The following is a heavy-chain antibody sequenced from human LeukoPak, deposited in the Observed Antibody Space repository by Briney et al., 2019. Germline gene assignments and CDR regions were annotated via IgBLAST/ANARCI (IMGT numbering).Heavy chain of an antibody. CDR1: GFTFSSNE. V-gene: IGHV3-48*03. CDR2: ISSGGSKI. D-gene: IGHD3-10*01. CDR3: ARDGVQGAPRAGYFDY. Sequence: GGSLRLSCAASGFTFSSNEMNWVRQAPGKGLEWLSYISSGGSKIYYADSVKGRFTIFRDNAKNSLYLQLNSLRAEDTAVYYCARDGVQGAPRAGYFDYWGQGILVTVSS. J-gene: IGHJ4*02.